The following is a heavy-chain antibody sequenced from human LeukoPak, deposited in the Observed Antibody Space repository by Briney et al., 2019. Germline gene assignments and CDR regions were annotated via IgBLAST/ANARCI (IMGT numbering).Heavy chain of an antibody. CDR3: ATFRGGSYRPILDY. CDR2: MSSSGTST. D-gene: IGHD3-16*02. CDR1: GGSVSRSPYY. Sequence: LSLTCTVSGGSVSRSPYYWGWIRQPPGKGLEWVSCMSSSGTSTYYADSVKGRFTISRDNAKNSLFLQLNSLRAEDTSVYYCATFRGGSYRPILDYWGQGTLVTVSS. V-gene: IGHV3-11*04. J-gene: IGHJ4*02.